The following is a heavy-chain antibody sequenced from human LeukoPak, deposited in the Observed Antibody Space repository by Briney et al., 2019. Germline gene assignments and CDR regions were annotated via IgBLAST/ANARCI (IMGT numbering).Heavy chain of an antibody. D-gene: IGHD3-22*01. Sequence: LGGSLRLSCAVSGITLSNYGMSWVRQASGKGLEWVAGISDSGGSTKYADSVKGRFTISRDNPKSTLYLQMNSLRVEDTAVYFCAKRGVVIRVILVGFHKQAYYFDSWGQGALVAVSS. CDR3: AKRGVVIRVILVGFHKQAYYFDS. V-gene: IGHV3-23*01. J-gene: IGHJ4*02. CDR2: ISDSGGST. CDR1: GITLSNYG.